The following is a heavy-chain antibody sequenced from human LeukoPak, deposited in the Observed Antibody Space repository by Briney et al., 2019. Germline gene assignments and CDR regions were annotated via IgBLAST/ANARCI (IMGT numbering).Heavy chain of an antibody. V-gene: IGHV4-59*01. J-gene: IGHJ4*02. D-gene: IGHD5-24*01. CDR1: GGSISSYY. CDR3: ARVGDGYLYYFDY. Sequence: SETLSLTCTVSGGSISSYYWSWIRQPPGKGLEWIGYIYYSGSTNYNPSLKSRVTISVDTSKNQFSLKLSSVTAADTAVYYCARVGDGYLYYFDYWGQGALVTVSS. CDR2: IYYSGST.